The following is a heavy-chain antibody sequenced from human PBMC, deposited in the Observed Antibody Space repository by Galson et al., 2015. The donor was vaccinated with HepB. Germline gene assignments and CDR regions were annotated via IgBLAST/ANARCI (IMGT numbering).Heavy chain of an antibody. J-gene: IGHJ4*02. CDR1: GFRFNNYA. CDR2: MSGSGGST. CDR3: AKNPYYARNGYYSFDY. D-gene: IGHD3-22*01. V-gene: IGHV3-23*01. Sequence: SLRLSCAASGFRFNNYAMSWVRRAPGKGLEWVSGMSGSGGSTYYVDSVTGRFTISRDNSKNTLWLQMNSLRVEDTAVYYCAKNPYYARNGYYSFDYWGRGTLVPVSS.